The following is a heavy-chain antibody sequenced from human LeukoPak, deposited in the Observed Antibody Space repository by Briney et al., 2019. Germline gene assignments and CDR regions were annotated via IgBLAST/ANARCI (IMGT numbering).Heavy chain of an antibody. Sequence: GGSRQSSFQGSGNVFTTYWIAWGRTRPGKGQGGIGIIYLDDSDTRYSPSFQGQVTISADKSISTAYLQWSSLKASDTAMYYCATSGYNSPYYLDYWGQGPLVTVSS. V-gene: IGHV5-51*01. CDR1: GNVFTTYW. D-gene: IGHD5-12*01. CDR2: IYLDDSDT. CDR3: ATSGYNSPYYLDY. J-gene: IGHJ4*02.